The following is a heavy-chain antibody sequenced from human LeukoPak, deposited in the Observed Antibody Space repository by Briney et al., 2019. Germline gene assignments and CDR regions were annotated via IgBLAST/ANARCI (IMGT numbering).Heavy chain of an antibody. CDR2: IYYSGST. V-gene: IGHV4-31*03. CDR1: GGSISSGGYY. J-gene: IGHJ3*02. CDR3: ARDRRVDAFAI. Sequence: SETLSLTCTVSGGSISSGGYYWSWIRQHPGKGLEWIGYIYYSGSTYYNPSLKSRVTISVDTSKNQFSLKLSSVTAADTAVYYCARDRRVDAFAIWGQGTMVTVSS.